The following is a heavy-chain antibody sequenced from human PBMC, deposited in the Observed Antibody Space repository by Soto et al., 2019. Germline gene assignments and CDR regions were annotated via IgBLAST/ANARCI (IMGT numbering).Heavy chain of an antibody. V-gene: IGHV4-61*01. J-gene: IGHJ4*02. Sequence: TSETLSLTCTVSGGSVSSGSYYWSWIRQPPGKGLEWIGYIYDSGSTNYNPSLKSRVTISEDTSKNQYSLKVNSVTAADTAVYYCARLRQITGTMDYFDYWGQGTLVTVSS. CDR2: IYDSGST. CDR3: ARLRQITGTMDYFDY. CDR1: GGSVSSGSYY. D-gene: IGHD1-7*01.